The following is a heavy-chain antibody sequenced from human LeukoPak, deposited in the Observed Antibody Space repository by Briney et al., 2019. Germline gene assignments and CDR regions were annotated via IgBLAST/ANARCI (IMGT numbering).Heavy chain of an antibody. CDR1: GFTFSDYY. CDR2: ISSSGSTI. V-gene: IGHV3-11*01. CDR3: AKDFLPGELRDFNWFDP. J-gene: IGHJ5*02. Sequence: GGSLRLSCAASGFTFSDYYMSWIRQAPGKGLEWVSYISSSGSTIYYADSVKGRFTISRDNAKNSLYLQMNSLRAEDTALYYCAKDFLPGELRDFNWFDPWGQGTLVTVSS. D-gene: IGHD1-26*01.